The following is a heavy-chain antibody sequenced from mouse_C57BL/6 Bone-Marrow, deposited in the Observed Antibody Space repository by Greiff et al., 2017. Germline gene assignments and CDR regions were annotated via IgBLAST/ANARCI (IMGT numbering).Heavy chain of an antibody. V-gene: IGHV1-50*01. CDR1: GYTFTSYW. CDR2: IDPSDSYT. CDR3: ARTGTLFAY. J-gene: IGHJ3*01. D-gene: IGHD4-1*01. Sequence: QVQLQQPGAELVKPGASVKLSCKASGYTFTSYWMQWVKQRPRQGLEWIGEIDPSDSYTNYNQKFKGKATLTVDTSSSTAYMQLSSLTSEDSAVYYCARTGTLFAYWGQGTLVTVSA.